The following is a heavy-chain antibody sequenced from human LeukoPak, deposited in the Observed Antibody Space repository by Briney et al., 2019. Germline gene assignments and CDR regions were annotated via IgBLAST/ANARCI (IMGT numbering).Heavy chain of an antibody. CDR2: TSYNGNT. CDR1: GYTFSNDG. D-gene: IGHD6-19*01. CDR3: ARHSGSGWQALGY. J-gene: IGHJ4*02. Sequence: ASVKVSCTASGYTFSNDGISWVRQAPGLGIEWMGWTSYNGNTNYAQKFQDRDTMTTDTSTNTAYMELRSLESDDTAVYYCARHSGSGWQALGYWGQGTLVTVSS. V-gene: IGHV1-18*04.